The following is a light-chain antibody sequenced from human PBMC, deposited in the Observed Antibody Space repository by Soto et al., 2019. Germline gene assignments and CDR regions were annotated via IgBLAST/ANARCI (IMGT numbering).Light chain of an antibody. CDR2: AAS. V-gene: IGKV1-5*03. J-gene: IGKJ5*01. CDR3: QQYNGT. CDR1: QSISIW. Sequence: DIQMTQSPSALSASIGDRVTITCRASQSISIWLAWYQQKPGKAPKLLIYAASSLESGVSSRFSGSGSGTEFTLTISSLQPDDFATYYCQQYNGTFGQGTRLEIK.